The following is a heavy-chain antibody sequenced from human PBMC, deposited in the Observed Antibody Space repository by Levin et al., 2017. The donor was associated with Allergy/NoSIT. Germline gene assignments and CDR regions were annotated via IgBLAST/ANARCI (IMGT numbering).Heavy chain of an antibody. CDR3: ARRHYYDTSGFFFDY. D-gene: IGHD3-22*01. V-gene: IGHV4-39*01. CDR2: IYYDGAT. Sequence: SQTLSLTCTVSGGSITNSSYYWGWIRQPPGRGLEWIGNIYYDGATHYNLSLKSRITISVDTSKHHFSLRLTSVTAADTAIYYCARRHYYDTSGFFFDYWGQGTLVNVSS. J-gene: IGHJ4*02. CDR1: GGSITNSSYY.